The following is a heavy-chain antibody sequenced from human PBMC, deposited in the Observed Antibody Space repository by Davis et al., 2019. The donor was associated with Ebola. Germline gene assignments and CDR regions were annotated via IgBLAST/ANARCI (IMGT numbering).Heavy chain of an antibody. Sequence: PGGSLRLSCAASGFTFSSYWMHWVRQAPGKGLVWVSRMNNHGSITNYADSVKGRFTISRDNSKNTLYLQMNSLRAEDTAVYYCAREERYQLIYYFDYWGQGTLVTVSS. CDR2: MNNHGSIT. D-gene: IGHD2-2*01. CDR3: AREERYQLIYYFDY. J-gene: IGHJ4*02. V-gene: IGHV3-74*01. CDR1: GFTFSSYW.